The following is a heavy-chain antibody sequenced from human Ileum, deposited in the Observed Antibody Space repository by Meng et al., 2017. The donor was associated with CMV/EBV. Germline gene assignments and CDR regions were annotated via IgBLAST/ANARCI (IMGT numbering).Heavy chain of an antibody. V-gene: IGHV3-23*01. CDR3: AKDCRM. Sequence: AVGLSCAAFGMTFSSYDMSGVRRARGKRIGWVSAISGSGITTYYGDSVKGRFTISRDNSKSTLYLQMNSLRAEDTDVYYCAKDCRMGGQGTLVTVSS. CDR2: ISGSGITT. CDR1: GMTFSSYD. D-gene: IGHD5-24*01. J-gene: IGHJ4*01.